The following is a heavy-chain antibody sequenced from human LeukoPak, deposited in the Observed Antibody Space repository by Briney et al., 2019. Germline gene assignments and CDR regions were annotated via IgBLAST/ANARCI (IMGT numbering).Heavy chain of an antibody. D-gene: IGHD1-1*01. CDR2: ISYDGNNK. Sequence: GTSLRLSCAASGFSFSTYGMHWVRQAPGEGLEWVAVISYDGNNKNYVDSVKGRFTISRDNSKHTLYLQMNGLRAEDTAVYYCGSGPVGTTVPWGQGTLVTVSS. V-gene: IGHV3-30*03. J-gene: IGHJ5*02. CDR1: GFSFSTYG. CDR3: GSGPVGTTVP.